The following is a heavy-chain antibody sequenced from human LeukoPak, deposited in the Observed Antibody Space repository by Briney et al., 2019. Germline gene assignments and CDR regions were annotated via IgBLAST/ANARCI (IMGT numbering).Heavy chain of an antibody. J-gene: IGHJ4*02. V-gene: IGHV3-30-3*01. D-gene: IGHD3-22*01. CDR2: ISYDGSNK. Sequence: GRSLRLSCAASGFTFSSYAMHWVRQAPGKGLEWVAVISYDGSNKYYADSVKGRFTISRDNSKNTLYLQMNSLRAEDTAVYYCAKDSSGQGFNYWGQGTLVTVSS. CDR1: GFTFSSYA. CDR3: AKDSSGQGFNY.